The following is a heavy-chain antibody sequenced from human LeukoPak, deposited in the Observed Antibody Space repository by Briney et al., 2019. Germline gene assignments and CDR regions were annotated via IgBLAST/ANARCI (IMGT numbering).Heavy chain of an antibody. Sequence: ASVKVSCKASRYTFTGYYMHWVRQAPGQGLEWMGWINPNSGGTNYAQKFQGRVTMTRDTSISTAYMELSRLRSDDTAVYYCARAIAVAGFYVYWGQGTLVTVSS. CDR3: ARAIAVAGFYVY. CDR2: INPNSGGT. CDR1: RYTFTGYY. D-gene: IGHD6-19*01. J-gene: IGHJ4*02. V-gene: IGHV1-2*02.